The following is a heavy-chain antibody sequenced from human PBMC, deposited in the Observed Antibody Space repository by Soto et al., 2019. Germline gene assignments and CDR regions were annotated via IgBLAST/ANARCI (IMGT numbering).Heavy chain of an antibody. Sequence: SETLSLTCTVSGGSISSYYWSWIRQPAGKGLGWIGRIYTSGSTNYNPSLKSRVTMSVDTSKDQFSLKLSSVTAADTAVYYCARDIGSEWFGELLFDWFDPWGQGTLVTVSS. D-gene: IGHD3-10*01. V-gene: IGHV4-4*07. CDR1: GGSISSYY. J-gene: IGHJ5*02. CDR2: IYTSGST. CDR3: ARDIGSEWFGELLFDWFDP.